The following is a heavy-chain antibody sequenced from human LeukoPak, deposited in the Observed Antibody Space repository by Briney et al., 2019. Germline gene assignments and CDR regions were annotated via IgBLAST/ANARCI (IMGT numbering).Heavy chain of an antibody. CDR2: KSFDGSNK. CDR3: AREMWDSYGYVDY. D-gene: IGHD5-18*01. V-gene: IGHV3-30*03. Sequence: GGSLRLSCAASGFTFSSYGMHWVRQAPGKGLEWVAVKSFDGSNKYYADSVKGRFGISRDNSKNTLYLQMNSLRAEDTAVYYCAREMWDSYGYVDYWGQGTLVTVSS. J-gene: IGHJ4*02. CDR1: GFTFSSYG.